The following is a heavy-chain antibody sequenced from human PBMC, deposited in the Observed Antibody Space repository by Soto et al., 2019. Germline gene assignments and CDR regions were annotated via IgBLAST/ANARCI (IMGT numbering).Heavy chain of an antibody. V-gene: IGHV4-61*01. CDR1: GGSVSSGSYY. CDR2: IYYSGST. Sequence: TSETLSLTCTVSGGSVSSGSYYWSWIRQPPGKGLEWIGYIYYSGSTNYNPSLKSRVTISVDTSKNQFSLKLSSVTAADTAVYYCARNLRFLELYYWRQGTLVTVSS. J-gene: IGHJ4*02. CDR3: ARNLRFLELYY. D-gene: IGHD3-3*01.